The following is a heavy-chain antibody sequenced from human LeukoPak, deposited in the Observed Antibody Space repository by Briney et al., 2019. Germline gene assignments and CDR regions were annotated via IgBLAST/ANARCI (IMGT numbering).Heavy chain of an antibody. Sequence: PSETLSLTCAVFGGSFSGYYWNRIRQPPGKGLERIGQINPSRNTNYNPSLKSRVTISLDTSKNQFSLKLSSVTAADTAVYYCARGGDSSGYEGRFDPWGQGTLVTVSS. CDR2: INPSRNT. V-gene: IGHV4-34*01. D-gene: IGHD3-22*01. J-gene: IGHJ5*02. CDR3: ARGGDSSGYEGRFDP. CDR1: GGSFSGYY.